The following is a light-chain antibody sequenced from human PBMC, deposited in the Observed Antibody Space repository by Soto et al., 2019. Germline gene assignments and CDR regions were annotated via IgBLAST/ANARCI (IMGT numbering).Light chain of an antibody. CDR1: QSISYY. CDR3: QQSYSTPFT. CDR2: AAS. Sequence: DIQMTQSPSSLSASVGDRVTITCRASQSISYYLNWYQQKPGKAPKLLIYAASSLQSGVPSRFSGSGSGTDFTLTISSLQPEDFATYYCQQSYSTPFTFGGGTKVEIK. J-gene: IGKJ4*01. V-gene: IGKV1-39*01.